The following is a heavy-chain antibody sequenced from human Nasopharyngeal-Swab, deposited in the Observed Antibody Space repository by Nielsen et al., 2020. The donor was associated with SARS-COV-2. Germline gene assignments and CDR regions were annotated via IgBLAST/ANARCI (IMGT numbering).Heavy chain of an antibody. CDR1: GFTFSSYG. D-gene: IGHD1-1*01. J-gene: IGHJ4*02. CDR2: IWYDGSNK. CDR3: ATAGNYRFDN. V-gene: IGHV3-33*03. Sequence: GESLKISCAASGFTFSSYGMHWVRQAPGKGLEWVAVIWYDGSNKYYADSVKGRFTTSRDNARNTLYLHMYSLRDDDTAVYYCATAGNYRFDNWGQGTLVTVSS.